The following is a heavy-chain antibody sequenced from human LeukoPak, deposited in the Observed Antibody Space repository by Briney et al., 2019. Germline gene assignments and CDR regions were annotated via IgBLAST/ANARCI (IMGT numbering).Heavy chain of an antibody. J-gene: IGHJ5*02. CDR1: GGTFSSYA. CDR2: IIPIFGTA. D-gene: IGHD1-26*01. CDR3: ARDPVVGAIYNWFDP. V-gene: IGHV1-69*13. Sequence: ASVKVSCKASGGTFSSYATSWVRQAPGQGLEWMGEIIPIFGTANYAQKFQGRVTITADESTSTAYMELSSLRSEDTAVYYCARDPVVGAIYNWFDPWGQGTLVTVSS.